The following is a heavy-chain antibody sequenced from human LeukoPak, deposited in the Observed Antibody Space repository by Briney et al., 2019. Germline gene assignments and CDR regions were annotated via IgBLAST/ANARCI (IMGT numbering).Heavy chain of an antibody. CDR1: GFTFNSYV. CDR3: AKAPNIAAETWIDY. J-gene: IGHJ4*02. V-gene: IGHV3-23*01. Sequence: PGGSLRLSCAASGFTFNSYVMSWVRQAPGKGLEWVSAINGGGGNTYYADSVKGRFTISRDNSKNMVYLHMNSLRAEDTAVYYCAKAPNIAAETWIDYWGQGTLVAVSS. CDR2: INGGGGNT. D-gene: IGHD6-13*01.